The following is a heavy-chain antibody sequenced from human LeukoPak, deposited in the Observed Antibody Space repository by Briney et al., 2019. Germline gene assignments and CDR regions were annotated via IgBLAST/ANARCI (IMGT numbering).Heavy chain of an antibody. CDR2: ISYDGSNK. V-gene: IGHV3-30-3*01. CDR3: ARVQNMGTYDY. Sequence: GGSLRLSCAASGFTFSSYAMHWVRQAPGKGLEWVAVISYDGSNKYYADSVKGRLTISRDNSKNTLYLQMNSLRAEDTAVYYCARVQNMGTYDYWGQGTLVTVSS. CDR1: GFTFSSYA. J-gene: IGHJ4*02.